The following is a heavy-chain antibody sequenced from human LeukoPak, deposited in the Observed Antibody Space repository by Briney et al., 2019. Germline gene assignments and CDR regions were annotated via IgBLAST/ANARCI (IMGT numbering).Heavy chain of an antibody. CDR1: GFTFSGSA. V-gene: IGHV3-73*01. CDR2: IRSKANSYAT. CDR3: TRQNADAFDI. Sequence: TGGSLRLSCAASGFTFSGSAMHWVRQASGKGLEWVGRIRSKANSYATAYAASVKGRFTISRDDSKNTAYLQMNSLKTEDTAVYYCTRQNADAFDIWGQGTMVTVSS. J-gene: IGHJ3*02.